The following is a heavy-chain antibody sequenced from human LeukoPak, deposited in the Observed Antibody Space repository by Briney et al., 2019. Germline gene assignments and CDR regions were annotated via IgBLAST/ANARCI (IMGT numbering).Heavy chain of an antibody. CDR1: GFTFSSYA. J-gene: IGHJ4*02. CDR2: ISGSGGST. Sequence: GGSLRLSCAASGFTFSSYAMSWVRQAPGKGLEWGSAISGSGGSTYSADSVKGRFTISRDNSKNTLYLQMNSLRAEDTAVYYCAKRGYYYDSSGYYYFDYWGQGTLVTVSS. D-gene: IGHD3-22*01. CDR3: AKRGYYYDSSGYYYFDY. V-gene: IGHV3-23*01.